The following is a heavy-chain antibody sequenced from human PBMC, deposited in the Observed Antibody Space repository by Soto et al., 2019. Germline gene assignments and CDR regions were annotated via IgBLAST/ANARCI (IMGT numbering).Heavy chain of an antibody. Sequence: QVQLVQSGAEVKKPGSSVKVSCKASGGTFSSYAISWVRQAPGQGLEWMGGIIPIFGTANYAQKFQGRVTITADESTRTASMELSSLRSEDTAVYYCARVKMAPQSSARAFDIWGQGTMVTVSS. CDR2: IIPIFGTA. V-gene: IGHV1-69*01. J-gene: IGHJ3*02. CDR3: ARVKMAPQSSARAFDI. D-gene: IGHD5-18*01. CDR1: GGTFSSYA.